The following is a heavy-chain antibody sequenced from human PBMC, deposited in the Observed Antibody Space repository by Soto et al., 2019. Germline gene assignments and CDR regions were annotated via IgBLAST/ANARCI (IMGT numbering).Heavy chain of an antibody. V-gene: IGHV3-74*01. CDR3: ASDGPDDWVDASGFDY. CDR1: GFSFTRFW. CDR2: IHYDGISN. Sequence: EVQLVESGGGLVQPGGSLRLSCAASGFSFTRFWMHWVRQVPGKGLVWVARIHYDGISNAYADSVKGRFTISRDNAKNTVYLPMNSLRPEDTAVYYRASDGPDDWVDASGFDYWGQGTPVTVSS. J-gene: IGHJ4*02. D-gene: IGHD2-15*01.